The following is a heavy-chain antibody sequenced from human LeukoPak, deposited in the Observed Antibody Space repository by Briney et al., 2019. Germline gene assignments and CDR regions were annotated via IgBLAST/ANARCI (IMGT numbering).Heavy chain of an antibody. Sequence: PSETLSLTCNVSGVSVSDGRYYWTWIRQHPGKGLEWIGYKYYSGSAKYNPSLKSRLTISIDTSKNQFSLQLSSVTAADTATYYCATPYCSSISCLDLFNVWGQGTKVTVSS. CDR2: KYYSGSA. J-gene: IGHJ3*01. D-gene: IGHD2-2*01. CDR1: GVSVSDGRYY. V-gene: IGHV4-31*03. CDR3: ATPYCSSISCLDLFNV.